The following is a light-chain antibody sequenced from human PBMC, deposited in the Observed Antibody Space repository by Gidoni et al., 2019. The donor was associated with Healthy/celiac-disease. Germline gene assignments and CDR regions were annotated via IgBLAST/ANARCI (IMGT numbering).Light chain of an antibody. J-gene: IGKJ3*01. CDR1: QDIRNS. Sequence: DIQMTQSPSSLSASVRDRVTITCQASQDIRNSLNWYQQKPGKAPKLLIYDASNLETGVPSRFSGSGSGTDFTFTISSLQPEDIATYYCQQYDNLVTFXPXTKVDIK. CDR2: DAS. V-gene: IGKV1-33*01. CDR3: QQYDNLVT.